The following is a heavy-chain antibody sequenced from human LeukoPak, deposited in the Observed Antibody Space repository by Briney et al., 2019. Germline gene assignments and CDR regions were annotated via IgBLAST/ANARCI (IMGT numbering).Heavy chain of an antibody. D-gene: IGHD2-2*01. CDR1: GFTFSSYS. Sequence: GRSLRLSCAASGFTFSSYSMNWVRQAPGKGLEWVSSISSSSSYIYYADSVKGRFTISRDNAKNSLYLQMNSLRAEDTAVYYCARVSSTSCFDYWGQGTLVTVSS. CDR3: ARVSSTSCFDY. V-gene: IGHV3-21*01. J-gene: IGHJ4*02. CDR2: ISSSSSYI.